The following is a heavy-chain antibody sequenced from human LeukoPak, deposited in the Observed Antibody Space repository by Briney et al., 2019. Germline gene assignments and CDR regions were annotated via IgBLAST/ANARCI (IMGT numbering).Heavy chain of an antibody. CDR1: GFTFSSYA. Sequence: PGGSLRLSCAASGFTFSSYAMSWVRQAPGKGLEWVSAISGSGGSTYYADSVKGRFTISRDNSKNTLYLQMNSLRAEDTAVYYCARDMGRAAAGTRAPGYWGQGTLVTVSS. CDR3: ARDMGRAAAGTRAPGY. J-gene: IGHJ4*02. V-gene: IGHV3-23*01. D-gene: IGHD6-13*01. CDR2: ISGSGGST.